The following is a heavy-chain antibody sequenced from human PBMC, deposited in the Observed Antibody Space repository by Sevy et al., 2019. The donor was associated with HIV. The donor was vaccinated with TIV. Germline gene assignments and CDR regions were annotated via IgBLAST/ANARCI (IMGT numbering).Heavy chain of an antibody. J-gene: IGHJ4*02. V-gene: IGHV3-30*03. CDR1: GFSFNTYA. D-gene: IGHD5-12*01. CDR2: MAYDGTDI. CDR3: ARDSLGSIDH. Sequence: GGSLRLSCAASGFSFNTYAMHWVRQGPGKGLEGVAIMAYDGTDIQYAESVKGRFTISRDNSKNTQYLQMNSLRIEDTAVYFCARDSLGSIDHWGQGSLVTVSS.